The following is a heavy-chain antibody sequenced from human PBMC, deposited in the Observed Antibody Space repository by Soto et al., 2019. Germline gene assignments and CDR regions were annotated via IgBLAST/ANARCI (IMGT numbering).Heavy chain of an antibody. D-gene: IGHD1-26*01. J-gene: IGHJ4*02. CDR2: INTGTGDT. Sequence: QVQLLQSGAEVKKPGASVKVSCKASGYTFTTYAIYWVRQAPGQRFEWVGWINTGTGDTKYSQKFQGRVTITRDTAATTAYMELSSLRSEDTAVYYCARTGRIVGDHWGQGTLVTVSS. CDR3: ARTGRIVGDH. CDR1: GYTFTTYA. V-gene: IGHV1-3*04.